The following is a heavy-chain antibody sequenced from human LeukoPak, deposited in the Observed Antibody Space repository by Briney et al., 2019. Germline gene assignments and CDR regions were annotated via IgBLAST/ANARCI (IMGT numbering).Heavy chain of an antibody. CDR2: ISGSGGST. Sequence: GGSLRLSCAASGVTFSSYAMNWVRQAPGKGLEWVSVISGSGGSTYYADSVKGRFTMSRDNSKNTLYLQMNSLRAEDTAVYYCAKEGGNGVRGAFDIWGQGTMVTVSS. J-gene: IGHJ3*02. V-gene: IGHV3-23*01. D-gene: IGHD4-17*01. CDR1: GVTFSSYA. CDR3: AKEGGNGVRGAFDI.